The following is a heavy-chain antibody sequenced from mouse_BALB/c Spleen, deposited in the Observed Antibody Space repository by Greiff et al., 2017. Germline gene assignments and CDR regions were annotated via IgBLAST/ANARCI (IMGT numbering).Heavy chain of an antibody. V-gene: IGHV5-12-2*01. Sequence: EVKLMESGGGLVKPGGSLKLSCAASGFTFSSYTMSWVRQTPEKRLEWVAYISNGGGSTYYPDTVKGRFTISRDNAKNTLYLQMSSLKSEDTAMYYCARHVGNYVDAMDYWGQGTSVTVSS. CDR2: ISNGGGST. D-gene: IGHD2-1*01. CDR1: GFTFSSYT. CDR3: ARHVGNYVDAMDY. J-gene: IGHJ4*01.